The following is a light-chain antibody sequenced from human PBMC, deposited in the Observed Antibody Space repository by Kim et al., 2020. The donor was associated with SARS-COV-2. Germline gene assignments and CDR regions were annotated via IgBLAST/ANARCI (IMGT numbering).Light chain of an antibody. V-gene: IGLV1-40*01. Sequence: QRVTITFTASSSNIGAGSDVPWYQQLPATAPKLLIYGNNNRPSGVPDRFSGSKSGTSASLAITGLQTEDEADYYCQSYDSSLSGSVFGGGTQLTVL. J-gene: IGLJ2*01. CDR3: QSYDSSLSGSV. CDR1: SSNIGAGSD. CDR2: GNN.